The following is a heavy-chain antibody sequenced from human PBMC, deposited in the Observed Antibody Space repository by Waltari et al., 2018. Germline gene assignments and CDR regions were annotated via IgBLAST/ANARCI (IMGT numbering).Heavy chain of an antibody. J-gene: IGHJ4*02. V-gene: IGHV4-59*08. CDR3: ARSRGTGDY. Sequence: QVQLQASGPGLVKPSETLSLTCTVSGGSISSHYWSWIRQPPGKGLEWIGYIYYSGSTNYNPSLKSRVTISVDTSKNQFSLKLSSVTAADTAVYYCARSRGTGDYWGQGTLVTVSS. CDR1: GGSISSHY. D-gene: IGHD1-1*01. CDR2: IYYSGST.